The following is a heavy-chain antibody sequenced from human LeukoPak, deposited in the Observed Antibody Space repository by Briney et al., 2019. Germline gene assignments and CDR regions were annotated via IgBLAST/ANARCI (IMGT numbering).Heavy chain of an antibody. CDR3: TRRGFDSGSYYFDY. Sequence: GGSLRLSCAASGFTFSGSAMHWVRQASGKGLEWVGSIRSKANSYATAYAASVKGRFTISRDDSKNTAYLQMNSLKTEDTAVYYCTRRGFDSGSYYFDYWGQGTLVTVSS. J-gene: IGHJ4*02. CDR1: GFTFSGSA. D-gene: IGHD3-10*01. V-gene: IGHV3-73*01. CDR2: IRSKANSYAT.